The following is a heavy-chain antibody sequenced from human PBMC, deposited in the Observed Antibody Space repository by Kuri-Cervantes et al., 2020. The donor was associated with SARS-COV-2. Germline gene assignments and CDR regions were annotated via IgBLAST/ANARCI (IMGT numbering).Heavy chain of an antibody. J-gene: IGHJ4*02. CDR3: ARDQSGSYYFGYFDY. CDR2: ISSSSRTM. V-gene: IGHV3-48*01. D-gene: IGHD1-26*01. Sequence: GESLKISCAASGFTFSNYDMNWVHQAPGKGLEWVSYISSSSRTMYNADSVKGRFTISRDNAKNSLYLQMNSLRAEDTAVYYCARDQSGSYYFGYFDYWGQGTLVTVSS. CDR1: GFTFSNYD.